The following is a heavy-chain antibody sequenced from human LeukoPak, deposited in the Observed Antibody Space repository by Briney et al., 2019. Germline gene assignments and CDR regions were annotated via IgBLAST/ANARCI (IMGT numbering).Heavy chain of an antibody. Sequence: ASVKVSCKASGYTFTGYYMHWVRQAPGQGLEWMGRINPNSGGTNYAQKFQGRVTMTRDTSISTAYMELSRLRSDDTAVYYRARDAIYGSGSYSPRPSKFDPWGQGTLVTVSS. CDR1: GYTFTGYY. CDR3: ARDAIYGSGSYSPRPSKFDP. CDR2: INPNSGGT. D-gene: IGHD3-10*01. J-gene: IGHJ5*02. V-gene: IGHV1-2*06.